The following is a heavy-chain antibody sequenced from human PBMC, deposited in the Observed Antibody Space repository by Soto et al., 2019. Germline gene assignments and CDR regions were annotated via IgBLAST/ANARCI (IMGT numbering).Heavy chain of an antibody. D-gene: IGHD5-12*01. Sequence: QVQLQQWGAGLLKPSETLSLTCAVYGGSFSGYYWSWIRQPPGKGLEWIGEINHSGSTNYNPSLKSRVTISVDTSKNQFSLKLSSVTAADTAVYYCARGAEYSGYDSSVFDYWGQGTLVTVSS. CDR2: INHSGST. CDR1: GGSFSGYY. V-gene: IGHV4-34*01. CDR3: ARGAEYSGYDSSVFDY. J-gene: IGHJ4*02.